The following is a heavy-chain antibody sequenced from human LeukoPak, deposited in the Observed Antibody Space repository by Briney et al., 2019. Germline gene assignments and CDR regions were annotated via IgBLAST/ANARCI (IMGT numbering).Heavy chain of an antibody. CDR3: ARDPSLHYYDSSGSDY. J-gene: IGHJ4*02. CDR1: GGSFSGYY. D-gene: IGHD3-22*01. Sequence: SETLSLTCAVYGGSFSGYYWSWIRQPPGKGLEWIGEINHSGSTNYNPSLKSRVTISVDTSKNQFSLKLSSVTAADTAVYYCARDPSLHYYDSSGSDYWGQGTLVTVSS. V-gene: IGHV4-34*01. CDR2: INHSGST.